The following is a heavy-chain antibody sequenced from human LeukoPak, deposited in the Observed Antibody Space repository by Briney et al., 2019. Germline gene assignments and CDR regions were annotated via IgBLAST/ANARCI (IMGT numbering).Heavy chain of an antibody. Sequence: PGGSLRLSCTASRLTFNNYWMHWVRQAPGKWLVWVSRINIDGSSISYADSVKGRFTISRDNAKSTLYLQMNSLRAEDAALYYCARVPATGTQFDYWGQGTLVTVSS. CDR3: ARVPATGTQFDY. CDR2: INIDGSSI. D-gene: IGHD6-13*01. CDR1: RLTFNNYW. J-gene: IGHJ4*02. V-gene: IGHV3-74*01.